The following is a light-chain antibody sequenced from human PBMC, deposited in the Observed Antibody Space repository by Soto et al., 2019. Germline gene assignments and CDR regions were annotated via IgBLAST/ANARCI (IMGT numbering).Light chain of an antibody. V-gene: IGKV3-11*01. CDR2: DAS. J-gene: IGKJ5*01. Sequence: EIVLTQSPCTLSLSPGERATLSCRASQSVSNNYLAWYQQKPGQAPRLLIYDASNRATGIPARFSGSGSGTDFTLTISSLEPEDFAVYYCQQRSNWPPITFGQGTRLEI. CDR1: QSVSNNY. CDR3: QQRSNWPPIT.